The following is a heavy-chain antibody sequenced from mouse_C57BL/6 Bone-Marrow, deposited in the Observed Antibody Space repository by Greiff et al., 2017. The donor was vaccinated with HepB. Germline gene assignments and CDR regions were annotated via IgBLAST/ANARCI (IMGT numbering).Heavy chain of an antibody. J-gene: IGHJ4*01. Sequence: VQLQQPGAELVRPGSSVKLSCKASGYTFTSYWMHWVKQRPIQGLEWIGNIDPSDSETHYNQKFKDKATLTVDKSSSTAYMQLSSLTPEDSAVYYCARGFITTVVATVRDAMDYWGQGTSVTVSS. CDR2: IDPSDSET. V-gene: IGHV1-52*01. D-gene: IGHD1-1*01. CDR3: ARGFITTVVATVRDAMDY. CDR1: GYTFTSYW.